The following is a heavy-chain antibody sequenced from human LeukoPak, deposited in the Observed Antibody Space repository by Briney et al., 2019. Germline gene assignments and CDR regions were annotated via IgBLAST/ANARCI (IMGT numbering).Heavy chain of an antibody. J-gene: IGHJ5*02. CDR1: GFTFSSYS. Sequence: GGSLRLSCAASGFTFSSYSMNWVRQAPGKGLEWVSSISSSSSYIYYADSVRGRFTISRDNAKNSLYLQMNSLRAEDTAVYSCARGADGVSSNSRGWFDPWGQGTLVTVSS. CDR3: ARGADGVSSNSRGWFDP. D-gene: IGHD2-15*01. V-gene: IGHV3-21*01. CDR2: ISSSSSYI.